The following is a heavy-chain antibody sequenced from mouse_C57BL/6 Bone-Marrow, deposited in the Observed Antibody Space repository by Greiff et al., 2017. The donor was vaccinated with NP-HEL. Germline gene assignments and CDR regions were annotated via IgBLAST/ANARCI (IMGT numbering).Heavy chain of an antibody. CDR1: GYAFSSSW. CDR3: ARPYYYGSSYGAMDY. J-gene: IGHJ4*01. Sequence: QVQLKESGPELVKPGASVKISCKASGYAFSSSWMNWVKQRPGKGLEWIGRIYPGDGDTNYNGKFKGKATLTADKSSSTAYMQLSSLTSEDSAVYFCARPYYYGSSYGAMDYWGQGTSVTVSS. CDR2: IYPGDGDT. V-gene: IGHV1-82*01. D-gene: IGHD1-1*01.